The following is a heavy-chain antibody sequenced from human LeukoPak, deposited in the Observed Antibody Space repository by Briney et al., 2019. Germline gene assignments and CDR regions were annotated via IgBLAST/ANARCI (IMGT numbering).Heavy chain of an antibody. J-gene: IGHJ5*02. CDR3: ARVTRGNP. CDR1: GGSFSGYY. V-gene: IGHV4-34*01. CDR2: INHGGST. Sequence: PSETLSLTCAVYGGSFSGYYWSWIRQPPGKGLEWIGEINHGGSTNYNPSLKSRVTISVDTSKNQFSLKLSSVTAADTAVYYCARVTRGNPWGQGTLVTVSS. D-gene: IGHD3-16*01.